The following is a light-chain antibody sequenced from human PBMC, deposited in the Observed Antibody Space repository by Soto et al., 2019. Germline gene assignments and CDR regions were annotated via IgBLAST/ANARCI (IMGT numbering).Light chain of an antibody. J-gene: IGKJ1*01. Sequence: DIQMTQSPSSLSASVGDRVTITCRASQDISNSLAWYQQKPGKVPKFLIYGASTLQSGVPSRFSGSGSGTDFTLTISSLQPEDVATYYCQKYDNVPWTFGQGTKVEIK. V-gene: IGKV1-27*01. CDR1: QDISNS. CDR2: GAS. CDR3: QKYDNVPWT.